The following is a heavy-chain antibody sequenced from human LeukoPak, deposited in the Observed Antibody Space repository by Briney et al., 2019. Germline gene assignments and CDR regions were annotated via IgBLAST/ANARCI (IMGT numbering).Heavy chain of an antibody. D-gene: IGHD6-19*01. CDR2: IIPVFGTA. CDR3: ARDLGADQWLAPFDY. V-gene: IGHV1-69*06. J-gene: IGHJ4*02. Sequence: ASVKVSCKASGGTFSSYAISGVRQAAGQGLEGMGGIIPVFGTANYAQKFQGRVTITADKYTSTAYMELNSLRSDDTAVYYCARDLGADQWLAPFDYWGQGTLVTVSS. CDR1: GGTFSSYA.